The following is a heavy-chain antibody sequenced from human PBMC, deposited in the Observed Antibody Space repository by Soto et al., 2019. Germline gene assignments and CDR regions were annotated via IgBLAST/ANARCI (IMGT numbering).Heavy chain of an antibody. CDR2: ISGSGGST. CDR1: GFTFSSYA. Sequence: PGGSLRLSCAASGFTFSSYAMSWVRQAPGKGLEWVSAISGSGGSTYYADSVKGRFTISRDNSKNTLYLQMNSLRAEDTAVYYCATDCKLVLKHFDYWGQGTLVTVSS. V-gene: IGHV3-23*01. CDR3: ATDCKLVLKHFDY. D-gene: IGHD6-13*01. J-gene: IGHJ4*02.